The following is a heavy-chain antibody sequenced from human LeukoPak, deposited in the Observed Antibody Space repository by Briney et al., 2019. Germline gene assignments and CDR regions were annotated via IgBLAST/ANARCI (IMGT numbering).Heavy chain of an antibody. D-gene: IGHD3-22*01. CDR3: ARCPYDSTGYYSVPSHLDY. CDR2: IKQDGSAK. CDR1: GFTFSSYW. J-gene: IGHJ4*02. Sequence: GGSLRLSCAASGFTFSSYWMTWVHQAPGKGLEWVGNIKQDGSAKYYVDSLRGRYSISRDNVKNSLFLQMNSLSDDDTAVYYCARCPYDSTGYYSVPSHLDYWGQGTLVTVSS. V-gene: IGHV3-7*01.